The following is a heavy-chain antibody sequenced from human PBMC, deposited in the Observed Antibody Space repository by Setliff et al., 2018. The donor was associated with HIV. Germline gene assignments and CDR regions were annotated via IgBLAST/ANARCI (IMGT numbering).Heavy chain of an antibody. CDR2: IYTSGST. CDR3: ATQSFSDTDNYYCAAFDI. CDR1: GGSMSSGSYF. Sequence: SETLSLTCTVSGGSMSSGSYFWSWIRQPAGKGLEWIGRIYTSGSTDYNPSLKSRLTISVDTPKNQFSLKLSSVTAADTAVYYCATQSFSDTDNYYCAAFDIWGQGTMVTVSS. J-gene: IGHJ3*02. V-gene: IGHV4-61*02. D-gene: IGHD3-22*01.